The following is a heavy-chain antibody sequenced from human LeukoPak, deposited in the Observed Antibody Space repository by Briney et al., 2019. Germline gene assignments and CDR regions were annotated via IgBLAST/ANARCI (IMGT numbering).Heavy chain of an antibody. J-gene: IGHJ5*02. CDR1: GYTFTRYG. D-gene: IGHD2-21*02. CDR2: ISAYNGDT. CDR3: ASDGRGRAYCGGDCYPREWFDP. Sequence: AAVTVSYRASGYTFTRYGISWVGQAPAQGGEWMGWISAYNGDTNYAQKLQGRVTITTDTSTSTAYMELRSLRSDDTAVYYCASDGRGRAYCGGDCYPREWFDPWSQGPLVTVFS. V-gene: IGHV1-18*01.